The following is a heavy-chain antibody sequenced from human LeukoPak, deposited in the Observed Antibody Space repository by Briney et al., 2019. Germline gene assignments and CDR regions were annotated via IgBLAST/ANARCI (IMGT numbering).Heavy chain of an antibody. CDR2: ISSSSSYI. J-gene: IGHJ6*03. D-gene: IGHD2-2*01. CDR3: ARGNQLPPSMDV. CDR1: GFTFSSYS. Sequence: KPGGSLRLSCAASGFTFSSYSMNWVRQAPGKGLEWVSSISSSSSYIYYADSVKGRFTISRDNAKNSLYLQMNSLRAEDTAVYYCARGNQLPPSMDVWGKGTTVTVSS. V-gene: IGHV3-21*01.